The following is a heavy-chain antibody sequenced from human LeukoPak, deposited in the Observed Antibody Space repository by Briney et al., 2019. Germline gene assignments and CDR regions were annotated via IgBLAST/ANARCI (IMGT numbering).Heavy chain of an antibody. D-gene: IGHD3-9*01. CDR1: GYSFTSYW. J-gene: IGHJ6*03. CDR2: IYPADSDT. Sequence: GESLKISCKGSGYSFTSYWIGWVRQMPGKGLEWMGIIYPADSDTRYSPSFQGQVTISADKSISTAYLQWSSLKASDTAMYYCARLGSPYDILTGYYFYYYYYMDVWGKGTTVTISS. V-gene: IGHV5-51*01. CDR3: ARLGSPYDILTGYYFYYYYYMDV.